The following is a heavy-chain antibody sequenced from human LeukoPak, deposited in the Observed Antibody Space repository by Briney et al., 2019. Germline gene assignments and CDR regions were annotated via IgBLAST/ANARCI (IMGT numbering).Heavy chain of an antibody. CDR3: ARDQDGSSDPFDY. Sequence: ASVKVSCKASGYTFTDYYIHWVRQAPGQGLEWMGWINPNSGGTDYTQKFVGRVTMTRDTSINTAYMELSGLRFDDTAVYYCARDQDGSSDPFDYWGQGTLVTVSS. CDR1: GYTFTDYY. CDR2: INPNSGGT. D-gene: IGHD5-24*01. J-gene: IGHJ4*02. V-gene: IGHV1-2*02.